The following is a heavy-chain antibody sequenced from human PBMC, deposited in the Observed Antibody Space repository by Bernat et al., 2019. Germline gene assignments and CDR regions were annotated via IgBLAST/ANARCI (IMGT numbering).Heavy chain of an antibody. D-gene: IGHD6-19*01. J-gene: IGHJ4*02. CDR1: GFTFSSYG. CDR3: ARHSGRWLVHVGFDY. Sequence: QVQLVESGGGVVQPGRSLRLSCAASGFTFSSYGMHWVRQAPGKGLEWVAVIWYDGSNKYYADSVKGRFTISRDNSKNTLYLQMNSLRAEDTAVYYCARHSGRWLVHVGFDYWGQGTLVTVSS. V-gene: IGHV3-33*01. CDR2: IWYDGSNK.